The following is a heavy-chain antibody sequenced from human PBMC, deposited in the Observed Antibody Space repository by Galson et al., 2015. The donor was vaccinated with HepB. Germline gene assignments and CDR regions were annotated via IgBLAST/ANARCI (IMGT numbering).Heavy chain of an antibody. CDR3: ARDALDYGDYSDAFDI. V-gene: IGHV3-30*03. CDR1: GFTFSSYG. CDR2: ISYDGSNK. J-gene: IGHJ3*02. D-gene: IGHD4-17*01. Sequence: SLRLSCAASGFTFSSYGMHWVRQAPGKGLEWVAVISYDGSNKYYADSVKGRFTISRDNSKNTLYLQMNSLRAEDTAVYYCARDALDYGDYSDAFDIWGQGTMVTVSS.